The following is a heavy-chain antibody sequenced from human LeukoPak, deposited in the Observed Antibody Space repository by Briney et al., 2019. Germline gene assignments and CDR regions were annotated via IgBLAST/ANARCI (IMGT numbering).Heavy chain of an antibody. CDR3: ARLDNYYDSSGHRNNAAMDV. CDR1: GYSFINYW. J-gene: IGHJ6*02. CDR2: IYPGDSDT. Sequence: GEYLKISCKTSGYSFINYWIGWVRQMPGKGLEWMGIIYPGDSDTRYSPSSQGQVTISADKSIKTTYLQWSSLTASDTAMYYCARLDNYYDSSGHRNNAAMDVWGQGTTVTVSS. V-gene: IGHV5-51*01. D-gene: IGHD3-22*01.